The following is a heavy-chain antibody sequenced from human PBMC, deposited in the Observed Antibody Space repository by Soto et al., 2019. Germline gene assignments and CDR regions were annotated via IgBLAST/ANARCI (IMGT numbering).Heavy chain of an antibody. J-gene: IGHJ4*02. Sequence: VQLVESGGGVVQPGRSLRLSCAASGFTFSSYGMHWVRQAPGKGLEWVAVISYDGSNKYYADSVKGRFTISRDNSKNSLYLQMNSLRAEDTAVYYCAKDLSYSEKDYWGQGTLVTVSS. CDR2: ISYDGSNK. CDR1: GFTFSSYG. V-gene: IGHV3-30*18. CDR3: AKDLSYSEKDY. D-gene: IGHD1-26*01.